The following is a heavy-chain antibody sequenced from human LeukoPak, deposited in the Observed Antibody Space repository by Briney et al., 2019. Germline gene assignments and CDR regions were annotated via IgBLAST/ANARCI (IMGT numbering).Heavy chain of an antibody. V-gene: IGHV4-34*01. CDR2: INHSGST. CDR1: GGSFSGYY. D-gene: IGHD6-6*01. Sequence: SETLSLTCAVYGGSFSGYYWSWIRQPPGKGLEWIGEINHSGSTNYNPSLKSRVTISVDTSKTQFSLKLSSVTAADTAVYYCARRSIAARLFDYWGQGTLVTVSS. CDR3: ARRSIAARLFDY. J-gene: IGHJ4*02.